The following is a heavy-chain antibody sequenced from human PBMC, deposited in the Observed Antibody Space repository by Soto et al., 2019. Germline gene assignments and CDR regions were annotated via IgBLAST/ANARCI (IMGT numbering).Heavy chain of an antibody. CDR1: GGSISSYY. Sequence: SETLSLTCTVSGGSISSYYWSWIRQPPGKGLEWIGYIYYSGSTYYNPSLKSRVTISVDTSKNQFSLKLSSVTAADTAVYYCARDLNGYLFDYWGQGTLVTVSS. J-gene: IGHJ4*02. V-gene: IGHV4-59*12. CDR3: ARDLNGYLFDY. CDR2: IYYSGST. D-gene: IGHD5-12*01.